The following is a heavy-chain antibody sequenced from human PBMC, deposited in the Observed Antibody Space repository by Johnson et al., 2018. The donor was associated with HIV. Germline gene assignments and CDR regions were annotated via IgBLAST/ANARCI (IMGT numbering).Heavy chain of an antibody. J-gene: IGHJ3*02. CDR2: ISYDGSNK. V-gene: IGHV3-30*04. CDR3: ARAHDAFDI. Sequence: QVQLVESGGGLVQPGGSLRASCAASGFTFSSYAMHWVRQAPGKGLEWVAVISYDGSNKYYADSVKGRFTISRDNSKYTLYLQMNSLRAEDTAVYYCARAHDAFDIWGQGTMVTVSS. CDR1: GFTFSSYA.